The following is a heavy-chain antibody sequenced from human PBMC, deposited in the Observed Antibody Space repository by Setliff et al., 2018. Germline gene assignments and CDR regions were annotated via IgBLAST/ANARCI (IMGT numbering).Heavy chain of an antibody. V-gene: IGHV4-39*07. CDR2: MYYGGGGST. J-gene: IGHJ4*02. Sequence: SETLSLTCTVSGASVSGNSYYWGWIRQPPGKGLEWIGSMYYGGGGSTYYNASLKSRVTISVDTSKNQFSLKLNSVTAADTAVYYCARDRTYYASGTYTRWFDYWGQGSLVTVSS. CDR3: ARDRTYYASGTYTRWFDY. D-gene: IGHD3-10*01. CDR1: GASVSGNSYY.